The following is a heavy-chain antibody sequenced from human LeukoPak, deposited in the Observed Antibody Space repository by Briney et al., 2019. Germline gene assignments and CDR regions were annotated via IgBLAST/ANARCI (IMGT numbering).Heavy chain of an antibody. D-gene: IGHD3-22*01. Sequence: SETLSLTCTVSGGSISSYYWSWIRQPPGKRLEWIGYIYYSGSTNYNPSLKSRVTISVDTSKSQLSLKLNSVTAADTAVYYCARDRNYYDSSGYYFANWGQGTLVTVSS. CDR1: GGSISSYY. V-gene: IGHV4-59*01. J-gene: IGHJ4*02. CDR3: ARDRNYYDSSGYYFAN. CDR2: IYYSGST.